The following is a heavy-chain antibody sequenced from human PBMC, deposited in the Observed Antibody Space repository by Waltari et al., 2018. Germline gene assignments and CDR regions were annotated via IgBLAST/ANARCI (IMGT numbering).Heavy chain of an antibody. CDR3: ARERTGYCSGGSCPLGY. CDR1: GGTFSSYA. CDR2: ITPSFGTA. V-gene: IGHV1-69*14. D-gene: IGHD2-15*01. J-gene: IGHJ4*02. Sequence: QVQLVQSGAEVKKPGSSVKVSCKASGGTFSSYAISWVRQAPGHGLEWMGGITPSFGTANDAQKFQGRGTITADKSPSTADMELSSLRSEDTAVYYCARERTGYCSGGSCPLGYWGQGTLVTVSS.